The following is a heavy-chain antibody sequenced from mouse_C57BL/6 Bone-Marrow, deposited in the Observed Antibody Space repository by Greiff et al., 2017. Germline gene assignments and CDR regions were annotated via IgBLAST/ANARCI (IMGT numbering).Heavy chain of an antibody. Sequence: QVQLQQSGAELVRPGASVTLSCKASGYTFTDYEMHWVKQTPVQGLEWIGAIDPETGGTAYNQKFKGKAILTADKSSSTAYMELRSLTSEDSAVYYCTRSPSTRFAYWGQGTLVTVSA. CDR1: GYTFTDYE. D-gene: IGHD2-1*01. CDR2: IDPETGGT. CDR3: TRSPSTRFAY. J-gene: IGHJ3*01. V-gene: IGHV1-15*01.